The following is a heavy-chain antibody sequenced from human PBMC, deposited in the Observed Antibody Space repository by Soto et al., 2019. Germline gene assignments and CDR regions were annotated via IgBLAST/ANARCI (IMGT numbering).Heavy chain of an antibody. CDR2: IYHSGST. Sequence: LSLTCAVSGYSISSGYYWGWIRQPPGKGLEWSGSIYHSGSTYYNPSLKSRVTISVDTSKNQFSLKLSSVTAADTAVYYCARDFDYGDSGGAFDIWGQGTMVTVSS. CDR3: ARDFDYGDSGGAFDI. V-gene: IGHV4-38-2*02. CDR1: GYSISSGYY. J-gene: IGHJ3*02. D-gene: IGHD4-17*01.